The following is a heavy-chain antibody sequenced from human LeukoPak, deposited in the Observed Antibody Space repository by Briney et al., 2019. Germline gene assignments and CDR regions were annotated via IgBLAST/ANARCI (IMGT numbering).Heavy chain of an antibody. V-gene: IGHV3-66*01. CDR3: ARDVYGHYFDY. CDR1: GFTVSSNY. CDR2: IYSGGST. J-gene: IGHJ4*02. Sequence: GGSLRLSCAASGFTVSSNYMSWVRQAPGKGLEWVSVIYSGGSTYYADSVKGRFTISRDNSKNTLYLQMNSLRAEDTAVYYCARDVYGHYFDYWGQGTLVTVSS. D-gene: IGHD3-10*01.